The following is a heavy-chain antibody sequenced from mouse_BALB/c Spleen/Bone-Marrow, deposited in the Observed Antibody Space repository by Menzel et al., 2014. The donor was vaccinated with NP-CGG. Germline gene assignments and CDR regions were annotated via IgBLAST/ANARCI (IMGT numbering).Heavy chain of an antibody. CDR1: GYIFTDYY. Sequence: DQLQQSGPELVKPGASVKMSCKASGYIFTDYYLKWVKQSHGKSLEWIGDINPINGDTFYNQKFKGKATLTVDRSSSTAYMQLDSLASEDSAVYYCAMGVRLYWYFDVWGAGTTVTVSS. CDR3: AMGVRLYWYFDV. J-gene: IGHJ1*01. D-gene: IGHD2-3*01. CDR2: INPINGDT. V-gene: IGHV1-26*01.